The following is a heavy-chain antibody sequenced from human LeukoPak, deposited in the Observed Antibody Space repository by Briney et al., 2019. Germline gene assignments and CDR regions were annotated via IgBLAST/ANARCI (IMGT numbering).Heavy chain of an antibody. Sequence: ASVKVSCKASGYTFTGYYMHWVRQAPGQGLEWMGWINPNSGGTNYAQKFQGRVTMTRDTSTSTAYMELSSLTSDDSAVYYCARGSPTSRFDYWGQGTLVTVSS. D-gene: IGHD6-19*01. J-gene: IGHJ4*02. CDR3: ARGSPTSRFDY. CDR1: GYTFTGYY. CDR2: INPNSGGT. V-gene: IGHV1-2*02.